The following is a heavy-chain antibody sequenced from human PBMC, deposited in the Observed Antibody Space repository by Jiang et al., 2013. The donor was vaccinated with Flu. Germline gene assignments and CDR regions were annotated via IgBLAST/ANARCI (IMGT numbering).Heavy chain of an antibody. D-gene: IGHD3-10*01. V-gene: IGHV4-34*01. CDR1: GGSFSGYY. CDR3: ATLSGSYYATDFDY. J-gene: IGHJ4*02. Sequence: LLKPSETLSLTCAVYGGSFSGYYWSWIRQPPGKGLEWNWGKSIISGSTNYNPSLKSRVTISVDTSKNQFSLKLSSVTAADTAVYYCATLSGSYYATDFDYWGQGPWSPSPQ. CDR2: SIISGST.